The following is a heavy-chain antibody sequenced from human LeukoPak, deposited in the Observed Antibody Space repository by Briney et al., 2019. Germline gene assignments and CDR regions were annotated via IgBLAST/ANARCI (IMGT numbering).Heavy chain of an antibody. CDR1: GFTFNNYW. Sequence: GGSLRLSCAASGFTFNNYWMHWVRQAPGKGLEWVSAISGSGGSTYYADSVKGRFTISRDNSKNTLYLQMNSLRAEDTAVYYCAKDSRWRATGYYGYWGQGTLVTVSS. V-gene: IGHV3-23*01. J-gene: IGHJ4*02. CDR2: ISGSGGST. D-gene: IGHD3-9*01. CDR3: AKDSRWRATGYYGY.